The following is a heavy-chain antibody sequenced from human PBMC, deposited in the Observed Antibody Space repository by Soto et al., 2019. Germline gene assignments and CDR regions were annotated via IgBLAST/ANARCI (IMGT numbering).Heavy chain of an antibody. Sequence: QVQLVQSGAEVKKPGASVKVSCKASGYTFTSYYMHWVRQAPGQGLEWMGIINPSGGSTSYAQKCQGRVTMTRDTSTSTVYMELSSLRSEDTAVYYCARVVIVVVPAAPGDAFDIWGQGTMVTVSS. CDR2: INPSGGST. J-gene: IGHJ3*02. CDR3: ARVVIVVVPAAPGDAFDI. V-gene: IGHV1-46*01. CDR1: GYTFTSYY. D-gene: IGHD2-2*01.